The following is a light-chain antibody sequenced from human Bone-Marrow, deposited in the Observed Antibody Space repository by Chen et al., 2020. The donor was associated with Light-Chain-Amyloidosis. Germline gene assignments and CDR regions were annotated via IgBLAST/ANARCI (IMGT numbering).Light chain of an antibody. CDR2: DVS. Sequence: QSALTQPASVSGSPGQSITISCTGSSSDVGGYDYVSWYQQHPGHAPQLIIYDVSKRPSGVSDRFSGSKSGYTASLTISGLQADDEADYYCPSYTSSRTRVFGTGTKVTVL. J-gene: IGLJ1*01. CDR1: SSDVGGYDY. CDR3: PSYTSSRTRV. V-gene: IGLV2-14*01.